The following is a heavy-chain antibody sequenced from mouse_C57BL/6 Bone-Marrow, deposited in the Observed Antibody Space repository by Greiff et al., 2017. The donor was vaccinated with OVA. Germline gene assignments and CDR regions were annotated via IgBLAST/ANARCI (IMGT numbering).Heavy chain of an antibody. V-gene: IGHV1-26*01. Sequence: EVQLQQSGPELVKPGASVKISCKASGYTFTDYYMNWVKQSHGKSLEWIGDINPNNGGTSYNQKFKGKATLTVDKSSSTAYMELRSLTSEDSAVYYCAREGKLVYFDYWGQGTTLTVSS. CDR3: AREGKLVYFDY. CDR1: GYTFTDYY. J-gene: IGHJ2*01. D-gene: IGHD4-1*01. CDR2: INPNNGGT.